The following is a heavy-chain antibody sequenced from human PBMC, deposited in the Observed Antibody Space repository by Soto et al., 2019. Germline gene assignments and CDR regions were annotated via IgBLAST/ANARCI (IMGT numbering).Heavy chain of an antibody. CDR2: INPSGGST. D-gene: IGHD1-26*01. CDR1: GYTFTSYY. V-gene: IGHV1-46*01. Sequence: QVQLVQSGAEVKKPGASAKVSCKASGYTFTSYYMHWVRQAPGQGLEWMGIINPSGGSTRYAQKFQGRVTMNSDTSTRTGYMDLSSLRSEDTAVYYCARDLPPGGSHYYGMDGWGQGTTVTVS. J-gene: IGHJ6*02. CDR3: ARDLPPGGSHYYGMDG.